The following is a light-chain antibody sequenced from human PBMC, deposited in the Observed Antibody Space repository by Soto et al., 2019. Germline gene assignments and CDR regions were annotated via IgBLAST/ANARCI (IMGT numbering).Light chain of an antibody. V-gene: IGLV2-8*01. CDR2: EVS. J-gene: IGLJ2*01. CDR3: SSYAGSNNRRV. Sequence: QSALTQPPSASGSPGQSVTISCTCTSSDVGGYNYVSWYQQHPGKAPKLMIYEVSKRPAGVPDRFSGSKSVNTASLTVYGLQAEDDSDYYCSSYAGSNNRRVFGGGTKLTVL. CDR1: SSDVGGYNY.